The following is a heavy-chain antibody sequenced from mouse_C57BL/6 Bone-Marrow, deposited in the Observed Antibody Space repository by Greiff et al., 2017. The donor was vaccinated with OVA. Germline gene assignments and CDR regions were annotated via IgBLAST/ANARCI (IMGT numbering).Heavy chain of an antibody. CDR1: GYTFTDYY. D-gene: IGHD1-1*01. Sequence: EVQLQQSGPELVKPGASVKISCKASGYTFTDYYMNWVKQRHGTSLSWIGDLNPTNGGPSYIQKFNGKTTLTVDKSSSTAYMELRRLTSEDSAVYYCARMGCYGSSWYFDVWGTGTTVTVSS. CDR2: LNPTNGGP. CDR3: ARMGCYGSSWYFDV. J-gene: IGHJ1*03. V-gene: IGHV1-26*01.